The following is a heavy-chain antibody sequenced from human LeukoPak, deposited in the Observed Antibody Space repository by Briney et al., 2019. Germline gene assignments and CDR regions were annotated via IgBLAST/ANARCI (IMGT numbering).Heavy chain of an antibody. V-gene: IGHV4-34*01. CDR3: ARGLRSYYYDSSGYYYYYYGMDV. Sequence: SSETLSLTCAVYGGSFSGYYWSWIRQPPGKGLEWIGEINHSGSTNYNPSLKSRVTISVDTSKNQFSLKLSSVTAADTAVYYCARGLRSYYYDSSGYYYYYYGMDVWGQGTTVTVSS. CDR1: GGSFSGYY. J-gene: IGHJ6*02. CDR2: INHSGST. D-gene: IGHD3-22*01.